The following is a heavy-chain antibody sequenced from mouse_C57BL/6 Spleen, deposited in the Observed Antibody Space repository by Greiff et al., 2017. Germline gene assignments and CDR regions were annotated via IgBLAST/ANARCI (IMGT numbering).Heavy chain of an antibody. CDR1: GYTFTSYW. D-gene: IGHD1-1*01. Sequence: QVQLQQPGAELVKPGASVKMSCKASGYTFTSYWITWVKQRPGQGLAWIGDIYPGSGSTNYNEKFKSKATLTVDTSSSTAYMQLSSLTSEDSAVXYCARSRVLRFAMDYWGQGTSVTVSS. CDR3: ARSRVLRFAMDY. V-gene: IGHV1-55*01. CDR2: IYPGSGST. J-gene: IGHJ4*01.